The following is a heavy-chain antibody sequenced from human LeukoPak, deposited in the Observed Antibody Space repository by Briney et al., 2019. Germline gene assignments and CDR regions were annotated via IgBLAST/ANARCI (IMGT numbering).Heavy chain of an antibody. CDR3: ARGARSYWYFDL. CDR1: GFTFSSYD. J-gene: IGHJ2*01. V-gene: IGHV3-13*01. CDR2: IGTAGDT. Sequence: PGGSLRLSCAASGFTFSSYDMHWVRQATGKGLEWVSAIGTAGDTYYPGSVKGRFTISRENAKNSLYLQMNSLRAGDTAVCYCARGARSYWYFDLWGRGTLVTVSS.